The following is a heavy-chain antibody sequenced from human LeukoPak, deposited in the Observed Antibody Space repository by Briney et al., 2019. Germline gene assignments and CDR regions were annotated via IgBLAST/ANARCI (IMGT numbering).Heavy chain of an antibody. CDR3: AREAPSSGYYSYYYYYYGMDV. CDR2: ISGNGDGT. Sequence: GGSLRLSCTASGFTFDNYAMIWVRQAPGKGLEWVSVISGNGDGTYSADSVRGRFTISRDNSKNTLYLQMNSLRAEDTAVYYCAREAPSSGYYSYYYYYYGMDVWGQGTTVIVSS. D-gene: IGHD3-22*01. CDR1: GFTFDNYA. V-gene: IGHV3-23*01. J-gene: IGHJ6*02.